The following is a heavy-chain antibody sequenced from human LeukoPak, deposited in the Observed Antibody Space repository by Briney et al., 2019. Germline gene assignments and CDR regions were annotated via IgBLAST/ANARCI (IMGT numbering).Heavy chain of an antibody. J-gene: IGHJ4*02. CDR1: GFTFSDYS. CDR3: AKDEKRGYSYGTLGY. D-gene: IGHD5-18*01. CDR2: ISTSSTYI. V-gene: IGHV3-21*04. Sequence: GGSLRLSCAASGFTFSDYSVHWVRQAPGKGLEWVSSISTSSTYIYYADSVKGRFTISRDNAKNSLSLQMNSLRAEDTALYYCAKDEKRGYSYGTLGYWGQGTLVTVSS.